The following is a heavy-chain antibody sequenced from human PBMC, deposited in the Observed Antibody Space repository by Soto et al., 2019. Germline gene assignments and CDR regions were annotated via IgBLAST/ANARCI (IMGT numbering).Heavy chain of an antibody. CDR2: IYYSGTT. V-gene: IGHV4-39*01. D-gene: IGHD2-2*01. J-gene: IGHJ4*02. CDR3: ARLIHCKTTSCYFDY. CDR1: GGSISSSSYY. Sequence: QLQLQESGPGLVKPSETLSLTCTVSGGSISSSSYYWAWVCQPPGKGLEWIGSIYYSGTTYYNPSLKSRVTISEDTSKNQFSLKLSSVTAADTAVFYCARLIHCKTTSCYFDYWGQGTLVTVSS.